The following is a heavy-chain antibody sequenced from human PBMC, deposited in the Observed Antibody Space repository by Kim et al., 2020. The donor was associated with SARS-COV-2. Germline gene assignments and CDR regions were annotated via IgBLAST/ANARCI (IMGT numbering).Heavy chain of an antibody. CDR1: GGSISSYY. J-gene: IGHJ4*02. V-gene: IGHV4-59*01. CDR2: IYYSGST. D-gene: IGHD3-9*01. CDR3: ARTILTGYPTFDY. Sequence: SETLSLTCTVSGGSISSYYWSWIRQPPGKGLECIGYIYYSGSTNYNPSLKSRVTISVDTSKNQFSLKLSSVTAADTAVYYCARTILTGYPTFDYWGQGTLVTVSS.